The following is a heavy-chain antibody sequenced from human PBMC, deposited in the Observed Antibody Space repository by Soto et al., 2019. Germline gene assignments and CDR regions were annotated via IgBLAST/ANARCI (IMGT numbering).Heavy chain of an antibody. CDR2: ISGRGVDT. CDR1: GFSFSSLA. Sequence: EVQLLESGGGFVQPGGSLRLSCAASGFSFSSLAMSWVRQAPGKGLEWVSSISGRGVDTLHADSVKGRFTISRDNSRNTLYLQVNSLRAEDTAVYYCAKDQTDVTLFDYWGQGTLVTVSS. V-gene: IGHV3-23*01. J-gene: IGHJ4*02. CDR3: AKDQTDVTLFDY. D-gene: IGHD2-21*02.